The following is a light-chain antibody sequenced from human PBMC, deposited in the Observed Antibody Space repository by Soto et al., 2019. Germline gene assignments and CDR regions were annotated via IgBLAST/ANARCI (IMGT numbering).Light chain of an antibody. J-gene: IGKJ1*01. Sequence: EIVMTQSPVTLSVSPWERVTLSCRASQSVSSNLAWYQQKPGQAPRLLIYGASTRATGIPARFSGSGSGTEFTLTISSLQSEDFAVYYCQQYNNWPRTFGQGTKVDIK. CDR2: GAS. CDR1: QSVSSN. CDR3: QQYNNWPRT. V-gene: IGKV3-15*01.